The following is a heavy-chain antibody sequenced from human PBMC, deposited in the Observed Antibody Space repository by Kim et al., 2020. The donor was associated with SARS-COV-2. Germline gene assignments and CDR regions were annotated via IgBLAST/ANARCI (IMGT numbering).Heavy chain of an antibody. J-gene: IGHJ4*02. CDR3: ARDGNSLGDFDY. Sequence: YYGDTVKARFTITRDNSKHRTYLQMNRLRAEETAVYYCARDGNSLGDFDYWGQGALVTVSS. D-gene: IGHD4-4*01. V-gene: IGHV3-33*01.